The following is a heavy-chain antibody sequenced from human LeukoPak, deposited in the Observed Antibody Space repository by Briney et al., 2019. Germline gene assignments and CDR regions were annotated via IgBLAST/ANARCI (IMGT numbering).Heavy chain of an antibody. V-gene: IGHV4-39*07. Sequence: SETLSLTCTVSGGSISSSSYYWGWIRQPPGKGLEWIGSIYYSGSTYYNPSLKSRVTISVDTSKNQFSLKLSSVTAADTAVYYCARVIISRYYYDSSGSYGMDVWGQGTTVTVSS. CDR2: IYYSGST. CDR3: ARVIISRYYYDSSGSYGMDV. D-gene: IGHD3-22*01. CDR1: GGSISSSSYY. J-gene: IGHJ6*02.